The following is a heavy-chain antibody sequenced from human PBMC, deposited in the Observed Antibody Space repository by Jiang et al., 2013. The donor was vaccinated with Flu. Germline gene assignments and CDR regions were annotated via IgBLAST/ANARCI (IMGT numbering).Heavy chain of an antibody. J-gene: IGHJ3*02. D-gene: IGHD3-16*02. CDR2: SSSSSTI. Sequence: SSSSSTIYYADSVKGRFTISRDNAKNSLYLQMNSLRAEDTAVYYCARDVDDYVWGSYRPDAFDIWGQGTMVTVSS. CDR3: ARDVDDYVWGSYRPDAFDI. V-gene: IGHV3-48*01.